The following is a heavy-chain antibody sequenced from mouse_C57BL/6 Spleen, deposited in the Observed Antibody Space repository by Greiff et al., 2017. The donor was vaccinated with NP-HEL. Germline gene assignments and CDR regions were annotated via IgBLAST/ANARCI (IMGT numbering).Heavy chain of an antibody. V-gene: IGHV1-50*01. CDR2: IDPSDSYT. D-gene: IGHD2-12*01. CDR3: ARPYYRWFAY. CDR1: GYTFTSYW. Sequence: QVHVKQPGAELVKPGASVKLSCKASGYTFTSYWMQWVKQRPGQGLEWIGEIDPSDSYTNYNQKFKGKATLTVDTSSSTAYMQLSSLTSEDSAVYYCARPYYRWFAYWGQGTLVTVSA. J-gene: IGHJ3*01.